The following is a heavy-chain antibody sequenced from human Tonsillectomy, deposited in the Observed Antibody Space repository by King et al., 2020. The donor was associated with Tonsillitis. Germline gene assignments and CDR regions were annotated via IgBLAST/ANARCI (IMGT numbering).Heavy chain of an antibody. J-gene: IGHJ6*02. CDR3: AGERWTKDLGRGLSGDNYYGMDI. Sequence: QLVQSGAEVKKPGASVKVSCKASGYTLTSHDINWVRQAPGQGREWMGWMNPTSGNTGYAQKFQGRVAMTRDTATNTAYMELSILRSEDTAVYYSAGERWTKDLGRGLSGDNYYGMDIWGQGTAVTVSS. CDR1: GYTLTSHD. V-gene: IGHV1-8*01. CDR2: MNPTSGNT. D-gene: IGHD3-10*01.